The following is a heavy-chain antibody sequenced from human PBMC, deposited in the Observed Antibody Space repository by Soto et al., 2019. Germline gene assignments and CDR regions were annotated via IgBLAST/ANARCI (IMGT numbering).Heavy chain of an antibody. V-gene: IGHV3-23*01. J-gene: IGHJ4*02. Sequence: EMQLLESGGGVVPPGGSLRLSCAAAGFTFSFYAMSSVHQAPGKGLEWVSAISGRGGSTYYADSVKGRFTISSDNSKNPLDLQMHSLRADDAAGSYCAKATRGGATTFIRNSWGQGTLVTVSS. CDR3: AKATRGGATTFIRNS. CDR2: ISGRGGST. CDR1: GFTFSFYA. D-gene: IGHD1-26*01.